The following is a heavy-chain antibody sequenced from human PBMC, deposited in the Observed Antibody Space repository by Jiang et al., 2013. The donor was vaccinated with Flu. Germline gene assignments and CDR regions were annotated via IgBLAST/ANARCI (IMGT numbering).Heavy chain of an antibody. V-gene: IGHV2-5*02. CDR2: IYWDDAK. CDR1: GFSLSTSGVG. D-gene: IGHD6-6*01. CDR3: ARESKLVSRYFDF. Sequence: PTQTLTLTCTFSGFSLSTSGVGVGSDPSAPRKGPGWLALIYWDDAKRYSPSLKSRLTITKDTSKNQVVLTMTNMDPVDTATYYCARESKLVSRYFDFWGQGTLVTVSS. J-gene: IGHJ4*02.